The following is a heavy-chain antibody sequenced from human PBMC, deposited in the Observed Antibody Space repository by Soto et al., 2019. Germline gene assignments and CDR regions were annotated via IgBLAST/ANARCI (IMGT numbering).Heavy chain of an antibody. CDR1: GGSISASSW. CDR3: ARRAVAGTSWFDP. Sequence: ASELLSLTWTVAGGSISASSWLNWFRQPPGKGLEWIGEIYYSGRTNFNPSLKSRVTISIDKSKNQVSLRLSSVTAADTAVYYCARRAVAGTSWFDPWGQGTQVTLSS. D-gene: IGHD6-19*01. J-gene: IGHJ5*02. V-gene: IGHV4-4*02. CDR2: IYYSGRT.